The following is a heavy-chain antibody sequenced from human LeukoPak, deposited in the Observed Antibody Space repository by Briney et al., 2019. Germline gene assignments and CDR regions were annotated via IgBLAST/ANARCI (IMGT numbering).Heavy chain of an antibody. CDR3: ARDLNGYGPFDY. J-gene: IGHJ4*02. D-gene: IGHD4-17*01. CDR1: GGSISSGGYY. CDR2: IYYSGST. V-gene: IGHV4-31*03. Sequence: PSQTLSLTCTVSGGSISSGGYYWSWIRQHPGKGLEWIGYIYYSGSTYYNPSLKSRVTISVDTSKNQFSLKLSSVTAADTAVYYCARDLNGYGPFDYWGQGTLVTVSS.